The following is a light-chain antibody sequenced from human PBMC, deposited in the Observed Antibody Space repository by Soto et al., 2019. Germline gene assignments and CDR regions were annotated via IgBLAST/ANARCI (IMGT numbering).Light chain of an antibody. CDR3: QPYDSSPLT. CDR2: GAS. V-gene: IGKV3-20*01. CDR1: QSVSSSY. Sequence: EIVLTQSPGTLSLSPGERATLSCRASQSVSSSYLAWYQQKPGQAPRLLIYGASSRANGIPDRFSGSGSGTDFTLTISRLEPEDFAVYYCQPYDSSPLTFGGGTKVEIK. J-gene: IGKJ4*01.